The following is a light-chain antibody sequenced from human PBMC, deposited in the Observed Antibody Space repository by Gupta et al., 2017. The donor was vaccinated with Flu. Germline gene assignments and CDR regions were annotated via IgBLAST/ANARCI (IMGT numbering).Light chain of an antibody. V-gene: IGLV1-40*01. CDR3: QSSRV. Sequence: QSVLTQPPSVSGATGQRVTISCTGSSSNIGAGYDVHWYQQLPGTAPKLLIYGNSNRPSGVPDRFSGSKSGTSASLAITGLQAEDEADYYCQSSRVFGGGTKLTVL. CDR1: SSNIGAGYD. J-gene: IGLJ2*01. CDR2: GNS.